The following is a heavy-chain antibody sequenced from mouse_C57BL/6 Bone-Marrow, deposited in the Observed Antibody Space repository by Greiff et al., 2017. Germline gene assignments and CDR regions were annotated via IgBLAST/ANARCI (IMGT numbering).Heavy chain of an antibody. CDR2: ISSGGSYT. V-gene: IGHV5-6*01. J-gene: IGHJ1*03. D-gene: IGHD2-4*01. Sequence: EVHLVESGGDLVKPGGSLKLSCAASGFTFSSSGMSWVRQTPDKRLEWVATISSGGSYTYYPDSVKGRFTISRDTATNTLYLQMSSLTSEDTAMYYCARYDYDGYFDVGGTGTTVTVSS. CDR1: GFTFSSSG. CDR3: ARYDYDGYFDV.